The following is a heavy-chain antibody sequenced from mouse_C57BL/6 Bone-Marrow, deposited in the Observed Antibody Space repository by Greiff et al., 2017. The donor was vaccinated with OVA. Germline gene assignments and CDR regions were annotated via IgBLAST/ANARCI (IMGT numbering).Heavy chain of an antibody. V-gene: IGHV1-64*01. CDR1: GYTFTSYW. CDR2: IHPNSGST. J-gene: IGHJ2*01. CDR3: ARLRGYFDY. Sequence: QVHVKQPGAELVKPGASVKLSCKASGYTFTSYWMHWVKQRPGQGLEWIGMIHPNSGSTNYNEKFKSKATLTVDKSSSTAYMQLSSLTSEDSAVYYCARLRGYFDYWGQGTTLTVSS.